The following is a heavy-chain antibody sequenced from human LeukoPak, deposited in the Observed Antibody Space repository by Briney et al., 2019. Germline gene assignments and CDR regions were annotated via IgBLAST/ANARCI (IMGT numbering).Heavy chain of an antibody. J-gene: IGHJ6*03. CDR1: GGYIGSYY. V-gene: IGHV4-4*07. CDR2: IYTSENT. Sequence: SDTLSLTCTVSGGYIGSYYWSWIRQPAGKGLEWIGRIYTSENTDYNPSLKSRVTMSVDMSTSQFSLRLTSVTAADTAVYYCAREGDYGDYSKSCYYTDLWGKG. CDR3: AREGDYGDYSKSCYYTDL. D-gene: IGHD4-17*01.